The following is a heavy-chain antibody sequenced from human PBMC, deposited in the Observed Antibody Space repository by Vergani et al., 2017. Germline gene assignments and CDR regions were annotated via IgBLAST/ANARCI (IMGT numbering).Heavy chain of an antibody. J-gene: IGHJ2*01. CDR1: GFTFDDYA. CDR2: INWNSDSI. CDR3: VKDIAASGNYWYFDL. Sequence: EVLLLESGGGLVQPGRSLRLSCAASGFTFDDYAMHWVRQAPGKGLEWVSGINWNSDSIAYADSVKGRFTISRDNAKNSLYLQMNSLRAEDTALYYCVKDIAASGNYWYFDLWGRGTLVTVSS. D-gene: IGHD6-13*01. V-gene: IGHV3-9*01.